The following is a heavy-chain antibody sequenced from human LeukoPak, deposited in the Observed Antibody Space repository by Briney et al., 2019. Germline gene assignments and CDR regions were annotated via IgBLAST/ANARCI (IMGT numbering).Heavy chain of an antibody. J-gene: IGHJ4*02. V-gene: IGHV3-23*01. CDR1: GFTFSSYA. D-gene: IGHD6-13*01. Sequence: PGGSLRLSCAVSGFTFSSYAMSWVRQAPGKGLEWVSTISGSGDNTYYADSVRGRFTISRDNSKNTLYLQMNSLRAEYTAIYYCAKVSWANYFDYWGQGTLVTVSS. CDR3: AKVSWANYFDY. CDR2: ISGSGDNT.